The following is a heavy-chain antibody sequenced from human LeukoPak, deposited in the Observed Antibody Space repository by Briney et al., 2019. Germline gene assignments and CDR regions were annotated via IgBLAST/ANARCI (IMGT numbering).Heavy chain of an antibody. CDR2: INPSGGST. J-gene: IGHJ3*02. CDR3: ARDQGTTVTTLDAFDI. D-gene: IGHD4-17*01. CDR1: GYTFTSYY. V-gene: IGHV1-46*01. Sequence: GASVKVSCKASGYTFTSYYMHWVRQAPGQGLEWMGIINPSGGSTSYAQKFQGRVTMTRDTSTSTVYMELSSLRSEDTAVYYCARDQGTTVTTLDAFDIWGQGTLVTVSS.